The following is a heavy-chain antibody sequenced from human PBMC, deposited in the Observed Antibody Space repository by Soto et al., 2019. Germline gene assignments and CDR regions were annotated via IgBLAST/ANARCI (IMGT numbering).Heavy chain of an antibody. CDR1: GFIFNEYW. Sequence: QLVESGGGLVQPGGSLRLSCAASGFIFNEYWMTWVRQAPGKGLEWVANIKQDGSEKYYVDSVKGRFTISRDNAKHSLFLQMNSLRAEDTAVYYCVRGMHVWGKGTTVTVSS. CDR2: IKQDGSEK. V-gene: IGHV3-7*04. CDR3: VRGMHV. J-gene: IGHJ6*04.